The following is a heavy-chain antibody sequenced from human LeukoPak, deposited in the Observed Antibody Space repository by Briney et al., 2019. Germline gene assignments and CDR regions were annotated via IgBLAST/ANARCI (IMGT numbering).Heavy chain of an antibody. CDR2: VFYNGNT. CDR1: GDSITNSNYF. Sequence: ASETLSLTCTVSGDSITNSNYFWGWLRQPPGQGLEWIGEVFYNGNTHYNPSLKSRVIISTDTSKNQFSLTLTAVTASDTAIYYCARRSPLVVVTAAHYYDYWGQGTLVTVSS. V-gene: IGHV4-39*01. J-gene: IGHJ4*02. CDR3: ARRSPLVVVTAAHYYDY. D-gene: IGHD2-21*02.